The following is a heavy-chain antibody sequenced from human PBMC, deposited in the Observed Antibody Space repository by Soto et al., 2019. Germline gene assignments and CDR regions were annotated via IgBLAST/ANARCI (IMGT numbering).Heavy chain of an antibody. CDR1: GGSFSGYY. CDR3: ASLLKYSYAESSDY. CDR2: INHSGST. V-gene: IGHV4-34*01. Sequence: PSETLSLTCAVYGGSFSGYYWSWIRQPPGKGLEWIGEINHSGSTNYNPSLKSRVTISVDTSKNQFSLKLSSVTAADTAVYYCASLLKYSYAESSDYWGQGTLVTVSS. D-gene: IGHD5-18*01. J-gene: IGHJ4*02.